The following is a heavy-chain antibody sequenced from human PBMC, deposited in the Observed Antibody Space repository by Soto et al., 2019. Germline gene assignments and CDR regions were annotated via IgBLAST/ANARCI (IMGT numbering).Heavy chain of an antibody. Sequence: GGSLRLSCAASGFTFSSYSMNWVRQAPGKGLEWVSYISSSSSTIYYADSVKGRFTISRDNAKNSLYLQMNSLRAEDTAVYYCARETMDIVVVGATAQYDLYAFWGQGYLVIVSS. CDR1: GFTFSSYS. CDR2: ISSSSSTI. CDR3: ARETMDIVVVGATAQYDLYAF. D-gene: IGHD2-15*01. V-gene: IGHV3-48*01. J-gene: IGHJ4*02.